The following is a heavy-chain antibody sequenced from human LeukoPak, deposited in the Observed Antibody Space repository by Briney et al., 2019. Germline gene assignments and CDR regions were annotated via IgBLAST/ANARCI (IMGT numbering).Heavy chain of an antibody. Sequence: GGSLRLSCAASGFTFSSYAMSWVRQAPGKGLEWVSAISGSGGSTYYADSVKGRFTISRDNSKNTLYLQMNSLRVEDTAVYFCARDSRGFSYGPNTDYWGQGTLVTVSS. CDR2: ISGSGGST. J-gene: IGHJ4*02. CDR3: ARDSRGFSYGPNTDY. V-gene: IGHV3-23*01. CDR1: GFTFSSYA. D-gene: IGHD5-18*01.